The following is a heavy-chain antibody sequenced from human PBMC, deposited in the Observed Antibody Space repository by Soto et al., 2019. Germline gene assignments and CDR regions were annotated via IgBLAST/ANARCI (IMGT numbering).Heavy chain of an antibody. CDR2: ISSSATYI. Sequence: EVQVVESGGGLVNPGGSLRLSCAASEFTFRSYSMNWVRQAPGKGLEWVSAISSSATYIYYAGSVKGRFTISRDNARSSLYLQMNSLTVEDTALYYCARGGSGGYCTAGDCQSAMDVWGQGTTVTVSS. J-gene: IGHJ6*02. CDR1: EFTFRSYS. D-gene: IGHD2-8*02. CDR3: ARGGSGGYCTAGDCQSAMDV. V-gene: IGHV3-21*01.